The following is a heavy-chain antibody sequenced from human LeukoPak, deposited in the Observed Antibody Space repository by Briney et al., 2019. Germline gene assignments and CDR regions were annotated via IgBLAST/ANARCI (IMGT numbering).Heavy chain of an antibody. CDR3: AKDYGDRRYDFDY. J-gene: IGHJ4*02. Sequence: GGSLRLSCAASGFTFSSYAMSWVRQAPGKGLEWVSTISDSGSSTYYTDSVKGRFTISRDNSKNTLYLQMNSLRADDTAVYYCAKDYGDRRYDFDYWGQGTLVTVSS. D-gene: IGHD4-17*01. CDR1: GFTFSSYA. V-gene: IGHV3-23*01. CDR2: ISDSGSST.